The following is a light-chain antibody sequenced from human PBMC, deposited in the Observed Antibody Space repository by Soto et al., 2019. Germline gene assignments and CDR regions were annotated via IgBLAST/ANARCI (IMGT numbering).Light chain of an antibody. CDR1: QSVRSN. V-gene: IGKV3-15*01. CDR2: GAS. Sequence: EIVMRQSPATLSVSPGERATLSCRASQSVRSNLAWYQQKPGQAPRLVIYGASTRATGIPARFSGSGSGTEFTLSINSLQSEDFAVYYCQQYHNWPAFGQGTKVDIK. CDR3: QQYHNWPA. J-gene: IGKJ1*01.